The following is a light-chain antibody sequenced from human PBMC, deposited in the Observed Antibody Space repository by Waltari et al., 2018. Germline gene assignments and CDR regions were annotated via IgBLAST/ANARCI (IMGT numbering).Light chain of an antibody. Sequence: QSILTQPTSVSGAPGQRVTISCTGSSSNIGAGHDVHWYQAFPGTAPKLLIYGNNNRPSWVPDRSSGSKSGSSASLAINGLQAEDEADYYCQSFDSNVRGGVVFGGGTKVTVL. V-gene: IGLV1-40*01. J-gene: IGLJ3*02. CDR3: QSFDSNVRGGVV. CDR1: SSNIGAGHD. CDR2: GNN.